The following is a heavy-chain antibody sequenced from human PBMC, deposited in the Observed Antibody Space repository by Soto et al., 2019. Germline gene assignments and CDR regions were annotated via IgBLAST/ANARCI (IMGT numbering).Heavy chain of an antibody. J-gene: IGHJ4*02. Sequence: EVQLVESGGGLVQPGGSLRLSCAASGFTFSSYAMHWVRQAPGKGLEYVSAISSNGGSTYYANSVKGRFTISRDNSKNTLYLQMGSQRAEDMAVYYCAREGYCSSTSCYSFDYWGQGTLVTVSS. D-gene: IGHD2-2*01. V-gene: IGHV3-64*01. CDR3: AREGYCSSTSCYSFDY. CDR1: GFTFSSYA. CDR2: ISSNGGST.